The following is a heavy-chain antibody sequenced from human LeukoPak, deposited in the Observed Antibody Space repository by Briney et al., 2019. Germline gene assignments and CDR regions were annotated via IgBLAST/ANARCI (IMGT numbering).Heavy chain of an antibody. V-gene: IGHV3-33*01. Sequence: GGSLRLSCAASGFTFSSYGMHWVRQPPGKGLEWVAVIWSDGSNKYYADSVKGRFTISRDNSKNTLYLQMNSLRAEDTAVYFCARDIGYDFWSGYQYYGMDVWGQGTTVTVSS. CDR3: ARDIGYDFWSGYQYYGMDV. CDR1: GFTFSSYG. CDR2: IWSDGSNK. J-gene: IGHJ6*02. D-gene: IGHD3-3*01.